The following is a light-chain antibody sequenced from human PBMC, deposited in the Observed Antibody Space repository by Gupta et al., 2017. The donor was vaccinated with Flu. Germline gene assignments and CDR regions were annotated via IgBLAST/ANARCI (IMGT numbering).Light chain of an antibody. Sequence: DIVMTQSPLSSPVTLGQPASISCRSSQSLVHSDGNTYLNWLQQRPGQPPRLLIYEISNRFSGVQDRFSGSGAGTDFTLKISRVEAEDVGIYYCMQGTQFPYTFGQGTKLDIK. CDR1: QSLVHSDGNTY. V-gene: IGKV2-24*01. J-gene: IGKJ2*01. CDR2: EIS. CDR3: MQGTQFPYT.